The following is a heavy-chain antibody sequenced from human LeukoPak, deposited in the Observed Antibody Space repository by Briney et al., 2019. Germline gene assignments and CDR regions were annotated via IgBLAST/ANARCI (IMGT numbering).Heavy chain of an antibody. CDR2: IKQDGSEK. CDR3: ARDPFIAVAGIDPSMGIDY. D-gene: IGHD6-19*01. J-gene: IGHJ4*02. Sequence: PGGSLRLSCAASGFTLNNAWMSWVRQPPGKGLEWVANIKQDGSEKYYVDSLNGRSTISRDKANNSLYLQMNSLRAEDTAVYYCARDPFIAVAGIDPSMGIDYWGQGTLVTVSS. CDR1: GFTLNNAW. V-gene: IGHV3-7*01.